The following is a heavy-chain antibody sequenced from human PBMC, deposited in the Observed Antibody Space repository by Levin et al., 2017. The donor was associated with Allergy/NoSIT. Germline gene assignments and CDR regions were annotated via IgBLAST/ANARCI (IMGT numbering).Heavy chain of an antibody. J-gene: IGHJ4*02. CDR2: ISGSGGST. CDR3: AKDFSPGIAVAGFDY. Sequence: LSLTCAASGFTFSSYAMSWVRQAPGKGLEWVSAISGSGGSTYYADSVKGRFTISRDNSKNTLYLQMNSLRAEDTAVYYCAKDFSPGIAVAGFDYWGQGTLVTVSS. D-gene: IGHD6-19*01. CDR1: GFTFSSYA. V-gene: IGHV3-23*01.